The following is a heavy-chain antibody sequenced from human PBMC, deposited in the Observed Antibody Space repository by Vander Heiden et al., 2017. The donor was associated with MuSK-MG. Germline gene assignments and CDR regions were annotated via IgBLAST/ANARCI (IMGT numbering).Heavy chain of an antibody. Sequence: EVQLVESGGGLVQPGGSLRLSCAASGFTFSSYSMNWVRQAPGKGLEWVSYISSSSSTIYYADSVKGRFTISRDNAKNSLYLQMNSLRDEDTAVYYCARDGGWDYYGSGSYYDYWGQGILVTVSS. CDR1: GFTFSSYS. D-gene: IGHD3-10*01. CDR3: ARDGGWDYYGSGSYYDY. J-gene: IGHJ4*02. CDR2: ISSSSSTI. V-gene: IGHV3-48*02.